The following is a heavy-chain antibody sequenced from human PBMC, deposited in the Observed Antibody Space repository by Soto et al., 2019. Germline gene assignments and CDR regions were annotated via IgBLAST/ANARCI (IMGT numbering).Heavy chain of an antibody. Sequence: QPGGSLRLSCAASEFSLSSYWMHWVRQVPGKGLVWVSRIQSDGSSTNYADSVKGRFTISKDNAKNTLYLQMDSLRVEDTAVYYCAREKAVAGTTFDYWGQGTLVTVSS. CDR1: EFSLSSYW. D-gene: IGHD6-19*01. V-gene: IGHV3-74*01. J-gene: IGHJ4*02. CDR3: AREKAVAGTTFDY. CDR2: IQSDGSST.